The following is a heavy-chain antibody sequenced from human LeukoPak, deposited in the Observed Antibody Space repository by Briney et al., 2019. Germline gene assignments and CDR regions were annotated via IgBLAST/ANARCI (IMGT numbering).Heavy chain of an antibody. CDR3: ARDRISSGLDY. Sequence: SETLSLTCTVSGGSISSYYWSWIRQPPGNGLEWIGYIYYSGSTNYNPSLKSRVTISVDTSKNQFSLKLSSVTAADTAVYYCARDRISSGLDYWGQGTLVTVSS. D-gene: IGHD6-19*01. J-gene: IGHJ4*02. CDR1: GGSISSYY. CDR2: IYYSGST. V-gene: IGHV4-59*01.